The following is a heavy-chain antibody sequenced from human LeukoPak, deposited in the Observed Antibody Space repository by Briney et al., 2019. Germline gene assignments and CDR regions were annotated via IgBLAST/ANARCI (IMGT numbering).Heavy chain of an antibody. J-gene: IGHJ1*01. CDR3: ARRRYYDSTGYLD. V-gene: IGHV4-39*01. Sequence: TETLSLTCSVSGGSISSSSYYWGWIRQPPGKGLEWIGEIYYSGRAYYNSSLKSRLTISVDTSWNQFSLTLVSVTAADTGVYYCARRRYYDSTGYLDWGQGTLLFVST. CDR2: IYYSGRA. CDR1: GGSISSSSYY. D-gene: IGHD3-22*01.